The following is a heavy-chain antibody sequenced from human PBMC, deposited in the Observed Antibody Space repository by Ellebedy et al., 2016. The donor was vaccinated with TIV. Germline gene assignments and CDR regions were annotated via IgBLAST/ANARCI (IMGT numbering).Heavy chain of an antibody. CDR3: AKVGELIPFGY. V-gene: IGHV3-23*01. CDR2: ISGSGGST. Sequence: GESLKISXAASGFTFSSYAMSWVRQAPGKGLEWVSAISGSGGSTYYADSVKGRFTISRDNSKNTLYLQMNSLRAEDTAVYYCAKVGELIPFGYWGQGTLVTVSS. CDR1: GFTFSSYA. J-gene: IGHJ4*02. D-gene: IGHD3-16*01.